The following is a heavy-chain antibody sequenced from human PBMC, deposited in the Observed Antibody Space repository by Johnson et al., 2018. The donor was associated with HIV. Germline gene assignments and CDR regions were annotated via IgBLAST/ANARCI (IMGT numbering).Heavy chain of an antibody. CDR1: GFTFSSYA. CDR2: ISYDGSNK. V-gene: IGHV3-30*04. Sequence: QVQLVESGGGVVQPGRSLRLSCAASGFTFSSYAMHWVRQAPGKGLEWVAVISYDGSNKYYADYVKGRFIISRDNSKNTLYLQMNSLRAEDTAVYYCARDGSQLADAFDIWGQGTMVTVSS. D-gene: IGHD6-6*01. J-gene: IGHJ3*02. CDR3: ARDGSQLADAFDI.